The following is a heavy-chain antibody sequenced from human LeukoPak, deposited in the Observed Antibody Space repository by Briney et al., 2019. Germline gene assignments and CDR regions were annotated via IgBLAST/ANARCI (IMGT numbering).Heavy chain of an antibody. D-gene: IGHD3-10*01. V-gene: IGHV4-39*02. CDR1: GGSVSSSGYY. CDR2: IYYSGIT. J-gene: IGHJ4*02. Sequence: PSETLSLTCTVSGGSVSSSGYYWGWIRQPPGKGLEWIGSIYYSGITYYNPSLKSRVTISVDTSKNQFSLRLSSVTAADTSVYYCARDKGRYYGSALGDYWGQGTLVTVSS. CDR3: ARDKGRYYGSALGDY.